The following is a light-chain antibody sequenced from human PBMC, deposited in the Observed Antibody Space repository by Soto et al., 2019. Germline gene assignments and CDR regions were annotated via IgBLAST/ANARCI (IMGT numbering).Light chain of an antibody. CDR1: QSVSSTY. CDR3: QQYNNWPWT. Sequence: EVVLTQSPGTLSLSPGERATLSCRASQSVSSTYLAWYQHKPGQAPRVLIYGASNRATGIPDRFSGSGSGTDFTLTISRLEPEDFAIYYCQQYNNWPWTFGQGTKVDIK. J-gene: IGKJ1*01. CDR2: GAS. V-gene: IGKV3-20*01.